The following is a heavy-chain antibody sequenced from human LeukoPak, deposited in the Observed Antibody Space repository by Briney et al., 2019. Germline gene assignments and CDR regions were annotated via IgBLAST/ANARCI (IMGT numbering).Heavy chain of an antibody. V-gene: IGHV1-46*01. CDR3: ARGAQGDGYNPFDY. Sequence: ASVKVSCKASGYTFTGYYMHWVRQAPGQGLEWMGIINPSGGSTSYAQKLQGRVTMTRDMSTSTVYMELSSLRSEDTAVYYCARGAQGDGYNPFDYWGQGTLVTVSS. CDR2: INPSGGST. J-gene: IGHJ4*02. D-gene: IGHD5-24*01. CDR1: GYTFTGYY.